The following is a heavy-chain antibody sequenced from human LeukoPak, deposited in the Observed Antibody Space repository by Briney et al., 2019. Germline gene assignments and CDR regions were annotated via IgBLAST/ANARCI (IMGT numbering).Heavy chain of an antibody. D-gene: IGHD3-10*01. CDR1: GFTASSNY. J-gene: IGHJ4*02. CDR2: IYTGGST. V-gene: IGHV3-66*01. CDR3: ARGGYSGSGNYFDY. Sequence: GGSLRLSCAASGFTASSNYMSWVRQAPGKGLVWVSVIYTGGSTYYADSVNGRFTISRDNSKNTLYLQMNSLRADDTAVYYCARGGYSGSGNYFDYWGQGTLVTVSS.